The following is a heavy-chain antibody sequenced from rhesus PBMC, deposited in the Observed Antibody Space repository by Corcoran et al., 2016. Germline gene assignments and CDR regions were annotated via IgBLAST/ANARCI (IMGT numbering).Heavy chain of an antibody. Sequence: EVQLVESGGGLVQPGGPLRPPCAASGFTFGSYVTNWGRQAPGKGLEWEAVIASDGRNKYYADSVKDRFTISRDNSNNILYLQMNNLKLEDTAVYYCTRFDVWGPGVVVTVSS. V-gene: IGHV3-54*02. CDR1: GFTFGSYV. CDR3: TRFDV. CDR2: IASDGRNK. J-gene: IGHJ5-1*01.